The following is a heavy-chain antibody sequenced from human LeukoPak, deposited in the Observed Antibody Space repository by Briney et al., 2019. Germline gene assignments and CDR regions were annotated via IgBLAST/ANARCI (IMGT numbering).Heavy chain of an antibody. D-gene: IGHD3-10*01. J-gene: IGHJ1*01. CDR2: ISSSSSYI. CDR1: GFTFSSYS. V-gene: IGHV3-21*01. Sequence: GGSLRLSCAASGFTFSSYSMNWVRQAPGKGLEWVSSISSSSSYIYYADSVKGRFTISRDNAKNSLYLQMNSLTAEDTAVYYCTRDWWFGESWVFQRWGQGTLVTVSP. CDR3: TRDWWFGESWVFQR.